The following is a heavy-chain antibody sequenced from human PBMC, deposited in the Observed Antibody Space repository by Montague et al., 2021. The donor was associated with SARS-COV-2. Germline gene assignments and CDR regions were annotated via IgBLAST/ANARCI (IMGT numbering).Heavy chain of an antibody. CDR2: TYYRSKWYN. J-gene: IGHJ6*02. CDR3: TSGREGNYNVMDV. Sequence: CAISGDSVSSNSATWNWVGQSPSRGLEWLGRTYYRSKWYNDYAVPVRGRVTINPDTSKNQFSLQLNSVTPGDTAIYYCTSGREGNYNVMDVWGQGTTVTVSS. V-gene: IGHV6-1*01. CDR1: GDSVSSNSAT. D-gene: IGHD1-14*01.